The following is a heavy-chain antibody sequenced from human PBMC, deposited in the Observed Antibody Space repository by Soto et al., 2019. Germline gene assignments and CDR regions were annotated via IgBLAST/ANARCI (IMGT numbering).Heavy chain of an antibody. V-gene: IGHV1-3*01. D-gene: IGHD3-3*01. CDR1: GYTFTSYA. J-gene: IGHJ5*02. Sequence: GASVKVSCKASGYTFTSYAMHWVRQAPGQRLEWMGWINAGNGNTKYSQKFQGRVTITRDTSASTAYMELSSLRSEDTAVYYCARGTDRLRFLEWYNWFDPWGQGTLVTVSS. CDR2: INAGNGNT. CDR3: ARGTDRLRFLEWYNWFDP.